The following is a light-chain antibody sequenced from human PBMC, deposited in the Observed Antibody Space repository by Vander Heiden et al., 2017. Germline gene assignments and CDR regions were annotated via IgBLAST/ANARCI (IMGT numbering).Light chain of an antibody. CDR1: QGVTTW. J-gene: IGKJ3*01. CDR3: QQANSLRFT. CDR2: AAS. Sequence: DIQMTQSPSSVSASVGDRVTITCRASQGVTTWLAWYQQQPGKAPQLLIYAASRLQSGVPSRFSGSRSGTDFTLTISSLQPEDSATYYCQQANSLRFTFGHGTKVEIK. V-gene: IGKV1-12*01.